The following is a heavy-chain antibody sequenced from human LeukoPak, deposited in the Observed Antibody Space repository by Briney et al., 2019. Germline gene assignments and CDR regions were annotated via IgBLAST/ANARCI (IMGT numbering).Heavy chain of an antibody. CDR1: GFTFSSYA. Sequence: QPGRSLRLSCAASGFTFSSYAMHWVRQAPGKGLEWVAVISYDGSNKYYADSVKGRFTISRDNSKNTLYLQMNSLRAEDTAVYYCARLGATMTPAGLYWGQGTLVTVSS. J-gene: IGHJ4*02. CDR3: ARLGATMTPAGLY. V-gene: IGHV3-30-3*01. CDR2: ISYDGSNK. D-gene: IGHD3-22*01.